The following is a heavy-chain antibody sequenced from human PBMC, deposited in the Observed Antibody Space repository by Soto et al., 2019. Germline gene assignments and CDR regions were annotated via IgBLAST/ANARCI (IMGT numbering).Heavy chain of an antibody. CDR2: IWFDGSNK. CDR3: VTNSGHYHLGGSYFDH. J-gene: IGHJ4*02. V-gene: IGHV3-33*01. CDR1: GFTFNTYG. Sequence: GGSLRLSCAASGFTFNTYGMHWVRQAPGKGLEWVAIIWFDGSNKYYADSVKGRFTISRDNPESTVYLQMNSLRAEDTAVYFCVTNSGHYHLGGSYFDHWGQGTLVTVSS. D-gene: IGHD3-16*01.